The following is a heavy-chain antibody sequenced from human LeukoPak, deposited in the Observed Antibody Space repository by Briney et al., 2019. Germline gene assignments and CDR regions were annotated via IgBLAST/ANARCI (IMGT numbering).Heavy chain of an antibody. D-gene: IGHD3-10*01. Sequence: ASVKVSCKVSGYTLTELSMHWVRQAPGKGFEWMGRFDPEDGETIYAQKFQGRVTMTADTSTDTVYMELSSLRSEDTAVYYCATEGKMVRGVYTDYWGQGTLVTVSS. CDR1: GYTLTELS. CDR3: ATEGKMVRGVYTDY. CDR2: FDPEDGET. V-gene: IGHV1-24*01. J-gene: IGHJ4*02.